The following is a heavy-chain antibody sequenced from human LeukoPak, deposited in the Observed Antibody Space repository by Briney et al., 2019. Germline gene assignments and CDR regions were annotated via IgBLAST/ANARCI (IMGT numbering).Heavy chain of an antibody. CDR2: ISSSGGNI. CDR3: ARDRAEDDSSGYIHRDFDF. J-gene: IGHJ4*02. V-gene: IGHV3-11*04. D-gene: IGHD3-22*01. CDR1: GFTFSDYF. Sequence: PGGSLRLSCSGSGFTFSDYFMNRIRQTPGKGLEWISYISSSGGNIKYADSVQGRFTISRDNAKKSLYLQMNSLRAEDTAVYYCARDRAEDDSSGYIHRDFDFWGQGTLVIVSS.